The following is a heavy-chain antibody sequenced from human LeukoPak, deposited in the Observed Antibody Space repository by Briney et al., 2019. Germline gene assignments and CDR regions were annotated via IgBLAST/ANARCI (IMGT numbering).Heavy chain of an antibody. CDR2: IRYDGSNK. CDR1: GFTLSSYG. V-gene: IGHV3-30*02. J-gene: IGHJ4*02. CDR3: ARDSGFSGTQRGEY. Sequence: GGSLRLSCAASGFTLSSYGMHWVRQAPGKGLEWVAFIRYDGSNKYHADSVKGRFTISRDNSKNTLYLQMNSLRAEDTALYYCARDSGFSGTQRGEYWGQGTLVTVSS. D-gene: IGHD3/OR15-3a*01.